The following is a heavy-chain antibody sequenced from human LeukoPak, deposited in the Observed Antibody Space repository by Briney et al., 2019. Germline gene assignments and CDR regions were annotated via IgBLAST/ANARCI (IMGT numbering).Heavy chain of an antibody. CDR3: ARKPPSDAFDI. J-gene: IGHJ3*02. Sequence: SETLSLTCTVSGDSISSYYWSWIRQPPGKGLEWIGYIHTSGSTNYNPSHKSRVTISVDTSKSQFSLKLSSMTAADTAVYYCARKPPSDAFDIWGQGTMVTVSS. CDR2: IHTSGST. V-gene: IGHV4-4*09. CDR1: GDSISSYY.